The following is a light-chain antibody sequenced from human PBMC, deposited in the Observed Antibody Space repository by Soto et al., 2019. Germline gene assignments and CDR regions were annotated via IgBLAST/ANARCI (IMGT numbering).Light chain of an antibody. J-gene: IGLJ2*01. CDR2: QDT. CDR3: QVSDGRDAV. CDR1: NVGGKY. Sequence: SYELTQPPSVSVSPGQTASITCSGDNVGGKYVFWYQQRPGQSPVLVIYQDTKRPSGIPERFSGSNSGNTATLTLSGTQTMDVADYYCQVSDGRDAVFGGGTKLTVL. V-gene: IGLV3-1*01.